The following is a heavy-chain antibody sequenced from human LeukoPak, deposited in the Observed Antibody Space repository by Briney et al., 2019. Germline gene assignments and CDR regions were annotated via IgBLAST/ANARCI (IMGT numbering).Heavy chain of an antibody. Sequence: GGSLRLSCAASGFTFSSYGMHWVRQAPGKGLEWVAFIRYDGSNKYYADSVKGRFTISRDNSKNTLYLQMNSLRAEDTAVYYCANGKGVAVAVGTWGQGTLVTVSS. J-gene: IGHJ5*02. CDR1: GFTFSSYG. CDR2: IRYDGSNK. V-gene: IGHV3-30*02. D-gene: IGHD6-19*01. CDR3: ANGKGVAVAVGT.